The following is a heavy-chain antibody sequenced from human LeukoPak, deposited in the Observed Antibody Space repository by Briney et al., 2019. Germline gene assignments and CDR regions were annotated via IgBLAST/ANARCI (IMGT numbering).Heavy chain of an antibody. V-gene: IGHV1-69*04. CDR3: ARDPGGSYYPDYFDY. Sequence: SVKVSCKASGATFTNYAFTWVRQAPGQGLEWMGRIIPMFGITNYAQKFQGSVTITADKSSSTAYMELRSLRSDDTAVYYCARDPGGSYYPDYFDYWGQGTLVTVSS. J-gene: IGHJ4*02. CDR2: IIPMFGIT. CDR1: GATFTNYA. D-gene: IGHD1-26*01.